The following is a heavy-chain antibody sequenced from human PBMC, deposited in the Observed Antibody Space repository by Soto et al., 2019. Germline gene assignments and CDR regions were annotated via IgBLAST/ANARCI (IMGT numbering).Heavy chain of an antibody. Sequence: PGGSLRLSCAASGFTFSNAWMSWVRQAPGKGLEWVGRIKSKTDGGTTDYAAPVKGRFTISRDDSKNTLYLQMNSLKTEDTAVYYCTTQKRLGGYDADYWGQGTLVTVSS. CDR1: GFTFSNAW. J-gene: IGHJ4*02. CDR2: IKSKTDGGTT. CDR3: TTQKRLGGYDADY. V-gene: IGHV3-15*01. D-gene: IGHD5-12*01.